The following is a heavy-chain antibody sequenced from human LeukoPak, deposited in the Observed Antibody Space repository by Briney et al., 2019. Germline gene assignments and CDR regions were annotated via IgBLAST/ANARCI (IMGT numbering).Heavy chain of an antibody. V-gene: IGHV3-7*05. J-gene: IGHJ5*02. Sequence: GGSLRLSCEASRFTFSSSWMSWVRQAPGKGLEWVANIKQDGSDKYYVDSVKGRFTISRDNAKNSLYLEMNSLRAEDTAVYYCAREAVPAYCSSTSCLNWFDPWGQGTLVTVSS. D-gene: IGHD2-15*01. CDR2: IKQDGSDK. CDR1: RFTFSSSW. CDR3: AREAVPAYCSSTSCLNWFDP.